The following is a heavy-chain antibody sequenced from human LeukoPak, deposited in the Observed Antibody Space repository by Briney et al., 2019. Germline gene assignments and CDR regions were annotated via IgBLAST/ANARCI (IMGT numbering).Heavy chain of an antibody. J-gene: IGHJ4*02. D-gene: IGHD3-22*01. CDR1: GFTFSSYA. CDR3: AKKVYHDSSGYYGAFDY. CDR2: ISYDGSNK. V-gene: IGHV3-30-3*02. Sequence: PGRSLRLSCAASGFTFSSYAMHWVRQAPGKGLEWVAVISYDGSNKYYADSVKGRFTISRDNSKNTLYLQMNSLRAEDTAVYYCAKKVYHDSSGYYGAFDYWGQGTLVTVSS.